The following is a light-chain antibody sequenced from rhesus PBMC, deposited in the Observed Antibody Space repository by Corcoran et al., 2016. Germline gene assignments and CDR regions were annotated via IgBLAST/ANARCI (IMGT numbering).Light chain of an antibody. Sequence: DIQMTQSPSSLSASVGDKVTITCHASQGISRWLAWYQQKPGNAPKPLIYAASSLQSGVPSRLSGSGSGTAYTLTISSLHPEVFATYYCQQYDDLPLTFGGGTKVEIK. J-gene: IGKJ4*01. CDR1: QGISRW. V-gene: IGKV1-19*01. CDR3: QQYDDLPLT. CDR2: AAS.